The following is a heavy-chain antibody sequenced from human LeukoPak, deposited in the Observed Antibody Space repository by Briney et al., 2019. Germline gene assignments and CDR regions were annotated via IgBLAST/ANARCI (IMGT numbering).Heavy chain of an antibody. CDR1: GYTFTSYG. V-gene: IGHV1-18*01. CDR3: SRDTTVTTLSNYFDY. Sequence: ASVKVSCKASGYTFTSYGISWVRQAPGQGLEWMGWISAYNGNTDYAQKLQGRVTMTTDTSTSTAYMELRSLRSDDTAVYYCSRDTTVTTLSNYFDYWGQGTLVTVSS. CDR2: ISAYNGNT. J-gene: IGHJ4*02. D-gene: IGHD4-17*01.